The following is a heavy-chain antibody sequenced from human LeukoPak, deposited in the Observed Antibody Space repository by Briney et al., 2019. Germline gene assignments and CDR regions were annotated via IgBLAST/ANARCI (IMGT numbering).Heavy chain of an antibody. J-gene: IGHJ4*02. Sequence: ASVKVSCKASGYTFTGYYMHWLRQAPRQGLEWMGRINPNTGGTNYVQKLQGRVTVTRDTSISTAYMELSSLRSDDTAVYYCARERDGDYARGLDYWGQGTLVTVSS. CDR3: ARERDGDYARGLDY. CDR2: INPNTGGT. V-gene: IGHV1-2*06. CDR1: GYTFTGYY. D-gene: IGHD4-17*01.